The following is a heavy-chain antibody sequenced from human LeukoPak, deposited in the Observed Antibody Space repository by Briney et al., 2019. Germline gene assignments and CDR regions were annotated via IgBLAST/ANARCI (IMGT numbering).Heavy chain of an antibody. CDR3: ARRRKLYRNYYYYMDV. CDR2: INHSGST. CDR1: GGSFSGYY. Sequence: SETLSLTCAVYGGSFSGYYWSWIRQPPGKGLEWIGEINHSGSTNYNPSLKSRVTISVDTSKNQFSLKLSSVTAADTAVYYCARRRKLYRNYYYYMDVWGKGTTVTVSS. J-gene: IGHJ6*03. V-gene: IGHV4-34*01. D-gene: IGHD2-2*02.